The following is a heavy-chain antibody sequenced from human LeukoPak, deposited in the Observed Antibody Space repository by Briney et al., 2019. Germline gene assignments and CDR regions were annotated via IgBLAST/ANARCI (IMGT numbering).Heavy chain of an antibody. CDR2: IIPILGIA. CDR3: ARSRLVGGMGTFDY. CDR1: GGTFSSYA. D-gene: IGHD2-21*01. J-gene: IGHJ4*02. Sequence: SVKVSCKASGGTFSSYAISWVRQAPGQGLEWMGRIIPILGIANYAQKFQGRVTITADKSTSTAYMELSSLRSEDTAVYYCARSRLVGGMGTFDYWGQGTLVTVSS. V-gene: IGHV1-69*04.